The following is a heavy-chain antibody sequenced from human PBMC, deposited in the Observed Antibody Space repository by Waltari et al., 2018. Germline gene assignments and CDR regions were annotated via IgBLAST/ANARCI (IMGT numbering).Heavy chain of an antibody. CDR1: GGTFSSYA. CDR3: ASASIAAHSYYYYMDV. D-gene: IGHD6-6*01. CDR2: IIPILGTA. V-gene: IGHV1-69*13. Sequence: QVQLVQSGAEVKKPGSSVKVSCKASGGTFSSYAISWVRQAPGQGLEWTGRIIPILGTANYAQKFQGRVTITADKSTSTAYMELSSLRSEDTAVYYCASASIAAHSYYYYMDVWGKGTSVTISS. J-gene: IGHJ6*03.